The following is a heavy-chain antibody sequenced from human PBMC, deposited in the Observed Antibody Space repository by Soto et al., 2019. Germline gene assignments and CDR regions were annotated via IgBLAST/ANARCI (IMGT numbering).Heavy chain of an antibody. CDR1: GFTFSNAW. V-gene: IGHV3-15*07. CDR2: IKSKTDGGTT. Sequence: GGSLRLSCAASGFTFSNAWMNWVRQAPGKGLEWVGRIKSKTDGGTTDYAAPVKGRFTISRDDSKNTLYLQMNSLKTEDTAVYYCTTDPVGPRSYYYYGMDVWGQGTTVTVSS. J-gene: IGHJ6*02. CDR3: TTDPVGPRSYYYYGMDV. D-gene: IGHD2-15*01.